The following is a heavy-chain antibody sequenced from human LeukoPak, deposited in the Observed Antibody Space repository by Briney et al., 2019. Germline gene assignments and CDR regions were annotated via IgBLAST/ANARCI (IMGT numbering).Heavy chain of an antibody. J-gene: IGHJ6*03. CDR3: ARENSSGWYRGYYYYMDV. Sequence: PSETLSLTCTVSGGSISSYYWSWIRQPAGKGLEWIGRINTNGSTNYNPSLKSRVTMSVDTSKNQFSLKLSSVTAADTAVYYCARENSSGWYRGYYYYMDVWGKGTTVTVSS. CDR1: GGSISSYY. CDR2: INTNGST. V-gene: IGHV4-4*07. D-gene: IGHD6-19*01.